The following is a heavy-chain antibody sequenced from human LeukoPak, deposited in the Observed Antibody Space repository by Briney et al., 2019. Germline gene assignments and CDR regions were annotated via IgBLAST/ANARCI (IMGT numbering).Heavy chain of an antibody. CDR1: GESFGGFY. V-gene: IGHV4-34*01. CDR3: ARAPSSGAVAGTVDY. Sequence: PSETLSLTCAVYGESFGGFYWTWIRQPPGKGLEWIGEINHSGSTNYNPSLKSRVTISVHTSKNQFSLRLSSVTAADTAVYYCARAPSSGAVAGTVDYWGQGTLVTVSS. J-gene: IGHJ4*02. D-gene: IGHD6-19*01. CDR2: INHSGST.